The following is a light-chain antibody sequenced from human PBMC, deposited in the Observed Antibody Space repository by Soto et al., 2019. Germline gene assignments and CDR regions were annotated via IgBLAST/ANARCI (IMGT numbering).Light chain of an antibody. V-gene: IGKV1-9*01. CDR2: AAS. CDR3: QQYNNYPRT. J-gene: IGKJ1*01. Sequence: DIQLSQSPSFLSASVGERVTMTCRASQGISSYLAWYQQKPGKAPKLLIYAASTLQSGVPSRFSGSGSGTEFTLTISSLQPEDFATYYCQQYNNYPRTFGQGTKVDI. CDR1: QGISSY.